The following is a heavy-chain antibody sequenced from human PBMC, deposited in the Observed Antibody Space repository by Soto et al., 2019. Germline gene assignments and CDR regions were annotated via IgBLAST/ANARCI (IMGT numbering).Heavy chain of an antibody. CDR3: ARSYHHYDFWSGYYTLDY. D-gene: IGHD3-3*01. J-gene: IGHJ4*02. V-gene: IGHV3-74*01. CDR2: INSDGSST. CDR1: GFTFSSYW. Sequence: GGSLRLSCAASGFTFSSYWMHWVRQAPGKGLVWVSRINSDGSSTSYADSVKGRFTISRDNGKNTLYLQMNSLRAEDTAVYYCARSYHHYDFWSGYYTLDYWGQGTLVTVSS.